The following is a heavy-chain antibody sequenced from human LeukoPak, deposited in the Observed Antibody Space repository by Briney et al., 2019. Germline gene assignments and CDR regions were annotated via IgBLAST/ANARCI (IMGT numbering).Heavy chain of an antibody. CDR3: ARDNYAGANWFDP. D-gene: IGHD1-7*01. J-gene: IGHJ5*02. CDR2: IIPIFGTA. CDR1: GGTFSSYA. V-gene: IGHV1-69*05. Sequence: ASVKVSCKASGGTFSSYAISWVRQAPGQGLEWMGGIIPIFGTANYAQKFQGRVTITTDESTSTAYMELSSLRSEDTAVYYCARDNYAGANWFDPSGQGTLVTVSS.